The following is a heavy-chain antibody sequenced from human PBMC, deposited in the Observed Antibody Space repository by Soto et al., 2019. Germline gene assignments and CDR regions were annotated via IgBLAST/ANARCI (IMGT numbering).Heavy chain of an antibody. CDR1: GFSLRTSGAG. V-gene: IGHV2-5*02. CDR2: IYWDDDQ. CDR3: ARRDGGSGWYEWFGP. D-gene: IGHD6-19*01. Sequence: QITLKESGPTLVKPTQTLTLTCTFSGFSLRTSGAGVGWIRQPPGKALEWLAVIYWDDDQYYSPSLKSRLTITKDTSKTQVVRTMTNMDPVDTATYYCARRDGGSGWYEWFGPWGQGSLVTVSS. J-gene: IGHJ5*02.